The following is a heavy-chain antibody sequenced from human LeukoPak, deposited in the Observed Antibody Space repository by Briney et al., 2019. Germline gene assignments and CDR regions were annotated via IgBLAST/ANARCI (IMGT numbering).Heavy chain of an antibody. CDR3: ARTNRYVENFDY. J-gene: IGHJ4*02. CDR2: INYSGNT. V-gene: IGHV4-39*01. CDR1: GGSISSISYY. Sequence: SETLSLTCTVSGGSISSISYYWGWIRQPPGKGLDWIGYINYSGNTYCNPSLKSRVIISVDTSKNQFSLKLNSVTAADTAVYYCARTNRYVENFDYWGQGSLVTVSS. D-gene: IGHD5-24*01.